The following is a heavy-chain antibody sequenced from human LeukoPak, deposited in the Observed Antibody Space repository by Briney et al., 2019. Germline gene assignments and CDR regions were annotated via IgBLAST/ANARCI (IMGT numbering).Heavy chain of an antibody. J-gene: IGHJ6*03. Sequence: PGGSLRLSCAASGFTLSSYWMSWVRQAPGKGLEWVANIKQDGSEKYYVDSVKGRFTISRDNAKNSLYLQMNSLRAEDTAVYYCARAGSGSSWYEYYYYYYMDVWGKGTTVTVSS. V-gene: IGHV3-7*01. CDR3: ARAGSGSSWYEYYYYYYMDV. CDR1: GFTLSSYW. CDR2: IKQDGSEK. D-gene: IGHD6-13*01.